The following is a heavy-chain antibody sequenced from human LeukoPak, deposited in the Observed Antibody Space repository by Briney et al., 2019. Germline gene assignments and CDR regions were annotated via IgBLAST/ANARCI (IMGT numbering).Heavy chain of an antibody. CDR2: IYHSGST. CDR1: GYSISSGYY. CDR3: SRHIAYCSSTSCYDPTIHPFDY. D-gene: IGHD2-2*01. Sequence: SETLSLTCAVSGYSISSGYYWGWIRQPPGKGLEWIGSIYHSGSTYYNPSLKSRVTISVDTSKNQFSLKLSSVTAADTAVYYCSRHIAYCSSTSCYDPTIHPFDYWGQGTLVTVSS. J-gene: IGHJ4*02. V-gene: IGHV4-38-2*01.